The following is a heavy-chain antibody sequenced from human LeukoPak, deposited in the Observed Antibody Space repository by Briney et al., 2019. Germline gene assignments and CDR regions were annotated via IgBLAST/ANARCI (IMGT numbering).Heavy chain of an antibody. CDR3: ARDTYDSSGYYYAPTTDY. Sequence: PGGSLRLSCAASGFTFTNYWMHWVRQAPGKGLVWVSRIDIDGTGTSYADSVKGRFTISRDNAKNSLYLQMNSLRAEDTAVYYCARDTYDSSGYYYAPTTDYWGQGTLVTVSS. V-gene: IGHV3-74*01. CDR2: IDIDGTGT. J-gene: IGHJ4*02. CDR1: GFTFTNYW. D-gene: IGHD3-22*01.